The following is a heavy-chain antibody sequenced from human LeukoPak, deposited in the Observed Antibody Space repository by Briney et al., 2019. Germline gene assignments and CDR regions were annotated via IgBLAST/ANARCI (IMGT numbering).Heavy chain of an antibody. Sequence: PGGSLRLSCAASGFTFSNYWMTWVRQAPGKGLEWVANIKQDESEIYYVDSVKGRFTISRDNAKDSLFLQMNSLRAEDTAVYYCARDRAAGYWGQGTLVTVSS. CDR2: IKQDESEI. V-gene: IGHV3-7*01. D-gene: IGHD2-15*01. CDR1: GFTFSNYW. CDR3: ARDRAAGY. J-gene: IGHJ4*02.